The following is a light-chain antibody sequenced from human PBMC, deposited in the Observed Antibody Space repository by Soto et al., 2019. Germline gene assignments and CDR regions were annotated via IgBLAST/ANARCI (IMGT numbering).Light chain of an antibody. CDR1: QSVSTY. CDR2: DAS. J-gene: IGKJ5*01. V-gene: IGKV3-11*01. Sequence: EIVLTQSPDTLSLYPGERPTLTIRASQSVSTYLAWYQQKPGQPPRLLIFDASNRAAGIPARFSASGSGTDFTLTISNLEPEDFAIYYCQQRSNSLSSGQGTRLEIK. CDR3: QQRSNSLS.